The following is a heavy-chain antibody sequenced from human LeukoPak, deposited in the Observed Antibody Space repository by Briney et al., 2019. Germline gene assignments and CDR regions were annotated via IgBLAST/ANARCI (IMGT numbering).Heavy chain of an antibody. CDR2: ISSSSSYI. CDR1: GFTFSSYS. V-gene: IGHV3-21*01. Sequence: GGSLRLSCAASGFTFSSYSMNWVRQAPGKGLEWVSSISSSSSYIYYADSVKGRFTISRDNAKNSLYLQMNSLRAEDTAVYYCARDFIGVITPPDAFDIWGQGTMVTVSS. J-gene: IGHJ3*02. D-gene: IGHD3-22*01. CDR3: ARDFIGVITPPDAFDI.